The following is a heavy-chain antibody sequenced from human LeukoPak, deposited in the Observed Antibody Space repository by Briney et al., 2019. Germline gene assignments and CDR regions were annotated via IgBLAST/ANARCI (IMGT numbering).Heavy chain of an antibody. V-gene: IGHV3-21*01. J-gene: IGHJ5*02. CDR3: ARDTSGWNWFDP. Sequence: GGSLRLSCAASGFIFRNFNMHWICQAPVQGLEWVSSISSSSSYIHYADSVKGRFTISRDNAKNSLYLQMNSLRAEDTAVYYCARDTSGWNWFDPWGQGALVTVSS. CDR2: ISSSSSYI. D-gene: IGHD6-19*01. CDR1: GFIFRNFN.